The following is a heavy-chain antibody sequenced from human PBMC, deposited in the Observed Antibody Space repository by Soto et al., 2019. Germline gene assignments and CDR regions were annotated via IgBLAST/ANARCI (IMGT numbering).Heavy chain of an antibody. CDR1: GGTFSSYT. D-gene: IGHD2-15*01. CDR2: IIPIFGTA. Sequence: QVQLVQSGAEVKKPGSSVKVSCKASGGTFSSYTINWVRQAPGQGLEWMGGIIPIFGTADYAQKFQGRVTFTADESTSTAYMELSSLRSEDTAVYYCASVETQRYYYGMDVWGQGTTVTVSS. V-gene: IGHV1-69*12. J-gene: IGHJ6*02. CDR3: ASVETQRYYYGMDV.